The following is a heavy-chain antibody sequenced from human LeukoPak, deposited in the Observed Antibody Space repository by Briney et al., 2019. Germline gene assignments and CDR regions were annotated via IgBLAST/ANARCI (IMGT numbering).Heavy chain of an antibody. D-gene: IGHD5-12*01. V-gene: IGHV3-21*01. CDR2: IDNDVSYI. Sequence: PGGSLRLSLAASGFTFSSYTMNGVRQARGKGLDWVASIDNDVSYIYYADSVKGRFTLSRDNAENSVHLQMISLRAEDTAVYYCATKYSAGWLFDYWGQGTLVTVSS. CDR1: GFTFSSYT. J-gene: IGHJ4*02. CDR3: ATKYSAGWLFDY.